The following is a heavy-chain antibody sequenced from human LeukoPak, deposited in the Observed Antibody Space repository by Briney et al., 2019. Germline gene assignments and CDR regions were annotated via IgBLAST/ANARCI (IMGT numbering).Heavy chain of an antibody. CDR3: ARDLGGSGSYYYDY. V-gene: IGHV1-2*02. CDR2: INPNSGGT. CDR1: GYTFTGYY. D-gene: IGHD3-10*01. Sequence: ASVKVSCKASGYTFTGYYMHWVRQVPGQGLEWMGWINPNSGGTNYAQKFQGRVTMTRDTSISTAYTELSRLRSDDTAVYYCARDLGGSGSYYYDYWGQGILVTVSS. J-gene: IGHJ4*02.